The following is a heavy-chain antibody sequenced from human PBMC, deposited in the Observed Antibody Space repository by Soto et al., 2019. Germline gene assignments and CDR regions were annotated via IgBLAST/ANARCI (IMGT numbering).Heavy chain of an antibody. CDR1: GGSISSSSYY. Sequence: QLQLQESGPGLVKPSETLSLTCTVSGGSISSSSYYWGWIRQPPGKGLEWIGSIYYSGSTYYNPSLKSRVTISVATSKTRFSLRLRSVTAADTAVYYCARHTPAISISDHWGQGTLVTVSS. CDR3: ARHTPAISISDH. D-gene: IGHD2-15*01. V-gene: IGHV4-39*01. CDR2: IYYSGST. J-gene: IGHJ4*02.